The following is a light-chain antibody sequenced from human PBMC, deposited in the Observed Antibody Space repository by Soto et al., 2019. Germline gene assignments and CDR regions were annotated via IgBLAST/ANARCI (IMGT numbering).Light chain of an antibody. Sequence: EIVLTQSPGTLSLSPGERATLACRASQSLTSSYLAWYQQKPGQAPRLLIYGASSRATGIPDRFSGSGSGTEFTLTISSLQSDDFAVYYCQQYNDWPPLTFGGGTKVEIK. CDR1: QSLTSSY. CDR2: GAS. CDR3: QQYNDWPPLT. V-gene: IGKV3D-15*01. J-gene: IGKJ4*01.